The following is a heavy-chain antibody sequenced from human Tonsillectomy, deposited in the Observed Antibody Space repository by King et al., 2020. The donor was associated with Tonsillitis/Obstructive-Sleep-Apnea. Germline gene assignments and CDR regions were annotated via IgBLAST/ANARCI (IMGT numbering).Heavy chain of an antibody. CDR2: IYPGDSDT. CDR3: ARRYCTSSSCYVKYFDY. J-gene: IGHJ4*02. CDR1: GYSFTNYW. Sequence: QLVQSGAEVKKPGESLKISCKGSGYSFTNYWIAWVRQMPGKGLEWMGIIYPGDSDTRYSPSFKGQVTISADKSISTAYLQCSSLKASDTAMYYCARRYCTSSSCYVKYFDYWGQGTLVTVSS. V-gene: IGHV5-51*01. D-gene: IGHD2-2*01.